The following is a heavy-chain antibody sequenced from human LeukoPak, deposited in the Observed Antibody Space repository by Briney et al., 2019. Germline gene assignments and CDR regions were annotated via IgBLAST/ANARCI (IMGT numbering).Heavy chain of an antibody. CDR1: GGSISSYY. CDR3: ARGRLWFGSP. Sequence: SKTLSLTCTVSGGSISSYYWSWIRQPPGKGLEWIGYIYYSGSTNYNPSLKSRVTISVDTSKNQFSLKLSSVTAADTAVYYCARGRLWFGSPWGQGTLVTVSS. V-gene: IGHV4-59*01. J-gene: IGHJ5*02. D-gene: IGHD3-10*01. CDR2: IYYSGST.